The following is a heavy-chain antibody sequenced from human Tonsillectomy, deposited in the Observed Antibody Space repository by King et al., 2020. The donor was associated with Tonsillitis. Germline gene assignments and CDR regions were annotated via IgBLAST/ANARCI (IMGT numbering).Heavy chain of an antibody. CDR2: IYYSGRN. J-gene: IGHJ2*01. V-gene: IGHV4-59*08. CDR1: GGSISSYY. Sequence: VQLQESGPGLVKPSETLSLTCTVSGGSISSYYWSWIRQPPGKGLEWIGYIYYSGRNNYNPSLQSRVTISIDTSKNQFSLKLSSVTAADTAVYYCARRTMEYFDLWGRGPLGTVSS. CDR3: ARRTMEYFDL. D-gene: IGHD3-10*01.